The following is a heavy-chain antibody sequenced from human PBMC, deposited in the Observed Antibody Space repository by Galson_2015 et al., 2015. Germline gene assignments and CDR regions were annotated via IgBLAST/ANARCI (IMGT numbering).Heavy chain of an antibody. CDR2: INQDGSEI. CDR3: VRGSSDLTTVTRPFTY. CDR1: GFTFSDYW. D-gene: IGHD4-17*01. Sequence: SLRLSCAVSGFTFSDYWMSWVRQAPGKGLEWVANINQDGSEIYYVDSVKGRFTISRDNAKKTLYLQMNSLRAEDTAVYYCVRGSSDLTTVTRPFTYWGQGSLVTVSS. J-gene: IGHJ4*02. V-gene: IGHV3-7*03.